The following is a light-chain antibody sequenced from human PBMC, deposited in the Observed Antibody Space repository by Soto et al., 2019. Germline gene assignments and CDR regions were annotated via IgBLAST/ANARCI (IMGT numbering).Light chain of an antibody. J-gene: IGKJ4*01. V-gene: IGKV3-20*01. CDR2: GAS. Sequence: ENVLTQSPATLSLSPGERATLSCRASQTVGSSFLAWYQQKSGQAPTLLIYGASIRATGSPGRFSGSGSGADFTLTITTLEPEDFAVYYCQQFETFGGGTKVEIK. CDR3: QQFET. CDR1: QTVGSSF.